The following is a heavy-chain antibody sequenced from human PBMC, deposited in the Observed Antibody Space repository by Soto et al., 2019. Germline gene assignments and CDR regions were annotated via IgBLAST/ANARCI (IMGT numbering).Heavy chain of an antibody. D-gene: IGHD4-17*01. Sequence: QVHLVQSGAEVKKPGSSVKVSCKYSGGTFRTESINWVRQAPGQGPEWMGGILPFFGTADYAPRFQGRVTLTADGVTPTAYRELRSLTSQDTAVYFCARGHEYGGNSDAFAVCGQGTMVTVSS. CDR3: ARGHEYGGNSDAFAV. J-gene: IGHJ3*01. CDR2: ILPFFGTA. V-gene: IGHV1-69*13. CDR1: GGTFRTES.